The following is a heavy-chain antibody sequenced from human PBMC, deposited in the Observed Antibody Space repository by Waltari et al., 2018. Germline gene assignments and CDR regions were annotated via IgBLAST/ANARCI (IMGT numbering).Heavy chain of an antibody. CDR3: AKADLASSWYSLFDA. J-gene: IGHJ3*01. Sequence: GRVAISRDNSKNTLYLQMNSLRVEDTAVYYCAKADLASSWYSLFDAWGRGTMVTVSS. D-gene: IGHD6-13*01. V-gene: IGHV3-23*01.